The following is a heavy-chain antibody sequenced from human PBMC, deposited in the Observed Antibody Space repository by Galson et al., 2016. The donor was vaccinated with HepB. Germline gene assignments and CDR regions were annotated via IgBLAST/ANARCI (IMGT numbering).Heavy chain of an antibody. D-gene: IGHD3-9*01. Sequence: SLRLSCAASGFPLKDAWMSWVRQAPGKGLEWNGLIRTKSEGGTTHYAASLKGRFTISRDDSENTLHLQMNSLQTEDTAVYYCTTLITIDVHADYWGQGTLVTVSS. V-gene: IGHV3-15*01. J-gene: IGHJ4*02. CDR3: TTLITIDVHADY. CDR2: IRTKSEGGTT. CDR1: GFPLKDAW.